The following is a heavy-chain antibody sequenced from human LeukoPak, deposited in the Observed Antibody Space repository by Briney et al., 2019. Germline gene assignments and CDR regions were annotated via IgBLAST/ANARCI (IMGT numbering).Heavy chain of an antibody. D-gene: IGHD3-9*01. J-gene: IGHJ4*02. CDR1: GFTFSNYA. Sequence: GASLRLSCAASGFTFSNYAMSWVRQAPGKGGDWVSAITGSGGNTYCTDSVKGRFTISRDNSKNTLYLQMNSLRAEDTAVYYCAKWGDYDVLTGYYVSDYWGQGALVTVSS. CDR3: AKWGDYDVLTGYYVSDY. V-gene: IGHV3-23*01. CDR2: ITGSGGNT.